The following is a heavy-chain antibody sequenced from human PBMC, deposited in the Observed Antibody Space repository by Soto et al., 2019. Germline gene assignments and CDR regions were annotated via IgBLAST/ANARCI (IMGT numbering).Heavy chain of an antibody. CDR1: GFTFSTYG. J-gene: IGHJ6*02. CDR2: ISYDGSNK. D-gene: IGHD2-2*01. CDR3: AKGQHCSTTSCYFYYYGMDV. Sequence: QVQLVESGGGVVQPGRSLRLSCAASGFTFSTYGMHWVRQAPGKGLEWVAVISYDGSNKYYADSVKGRLTISRDNSKNTLYLQMNSLRGEDTAVYYCAKGQHCSTTSCYFYYYGMDVWGQGTTVAVSS. V-gene: IGHV3-30*18.